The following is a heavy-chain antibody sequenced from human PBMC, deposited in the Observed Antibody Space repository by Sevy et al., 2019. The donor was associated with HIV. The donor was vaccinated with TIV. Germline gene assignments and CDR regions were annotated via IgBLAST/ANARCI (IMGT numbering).Heavy chain of an antibody. CDR2: ISWNSRNV. CDR3: AKDINRGCDGINCYPYYYYFYGLDV. Sequence: GGSLRLSCAASGFPFNDHALHWVRQVPGKGLEWVSGISWNSRNVGYADSVKGRFTISRDNANHFLYLETNSLRPEDTAFYYCAKDINRGCDGINCYPYYYYFYGLDVWGQGTTVTVSS. J-gene: IGHJ6*02. CDR1: GFPFNDHA. V-gene: IGHV3-9*01. D-gene: IGHD2-21*01.